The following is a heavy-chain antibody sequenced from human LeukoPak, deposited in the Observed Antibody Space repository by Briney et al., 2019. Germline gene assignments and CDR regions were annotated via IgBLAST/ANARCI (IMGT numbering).Heavy chain of an antibody. CDR1: GFTFSDYY. CDR3: ARDDHSIFDPTDP. Sequence: GGSLRLSCAASGFTFSDYYMSWIRQAPGKGLEWVSYISSSSSTIYYADSVKGRFTISRDNAKNSLYLQMNSLRAEDTAVYYCARDDHSIFDPTDPWGQGTLVTVSS. D-gene: IGHD4-11*01. J-gene: IGHJ5*02. CDR2: ISSSSSTI. V-gene: IGHV3-11*04.